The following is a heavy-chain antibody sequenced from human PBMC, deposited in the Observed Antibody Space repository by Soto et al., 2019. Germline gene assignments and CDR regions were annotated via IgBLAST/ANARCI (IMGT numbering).Heavy chain of an antibody. CDR3: AKDPSYSSTGDY. J-gene: IGHJ4*02. CDR1: GFTFDDYA. CDR2: ISWNSGSI. D-gene: IGHD6-13*01. Sequence: EVQLVESGGGLVQPGRSLRLSCAASGFTFDDYAMHWVRQAPGKGLEWVSGISWNSGSIGYADSVKGRFTISRDNAKHSLYLQMNSLRAEDTALYYCAKDPSYSSTGDYWGQGTLVTVSS. V-gene: IGHV3-9*01.